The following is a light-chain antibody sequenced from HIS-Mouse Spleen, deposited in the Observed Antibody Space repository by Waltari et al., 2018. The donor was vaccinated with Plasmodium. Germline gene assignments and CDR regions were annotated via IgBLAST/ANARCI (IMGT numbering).Light chain of an antibody. J-gene: IGKJ3*01. Sequence: DVVMTQSPLSLPVTLGQPASISCRSSQSLVYSDGNTYLSWFQQRPGQSPRRLIYKVSNRDSGVPDRFSGSGSGTDFTLKISRVEAEDVGVYYCMQGTHWPPIFTFGPGTKVDIK. CDR1: QSLVYSDGNTY. V-gene: IGKV2-30*01. CDR3: MQGTHWPPIFT. CDR2: KVS.